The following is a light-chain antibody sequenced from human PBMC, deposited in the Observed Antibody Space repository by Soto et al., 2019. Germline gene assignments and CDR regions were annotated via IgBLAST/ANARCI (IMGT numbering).Light chain of an antibody. CDR3: CSYITFNTRV. J-gene: IGLJ1*01. Sequence: QSALTQPASVSGSPGQSITISCTGTSSDVGAYNHVSWYQHHPGKAPKLMIFEVTDRPSGVSYRFSGSKSGSTASLTISGLQAEDEADYYCCSYITFNTRVFGTGTKVTVL. V-gene: IGLV2-14*01. CDR1: SSDVGAYNH. CDR2: EVT.